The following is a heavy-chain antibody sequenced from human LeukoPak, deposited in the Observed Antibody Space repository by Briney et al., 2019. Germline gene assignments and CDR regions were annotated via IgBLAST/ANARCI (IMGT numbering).Heavy chain of an antibody. CDR3: ARARCSSGWILD. D-gene: IGHD6-19*01. Sequence: SETLSLTCTVSGGSISSYYWSWIRQPPGKGLEWIGYIYYSGSTNYNPSLKSRVTISVDTSKNQFSLKLSSVTAADTAVYYCARARCSSGWILDWGQGTLVTVSS. CDR1: GGSISSYY. CDR2: IYYSGST. J-gene: IGHJ1*01. V-gene: IGHV4-59*01.